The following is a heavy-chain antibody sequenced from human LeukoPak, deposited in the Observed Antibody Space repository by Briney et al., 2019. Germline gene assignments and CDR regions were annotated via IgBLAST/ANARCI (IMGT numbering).Heavy chain of an antibody. CDR3: AKSNWRDYYYYYYMDV. CDR2: ISGSGGST. CDR1: GFTFSSYA. V-gene: IGHV3-23*01. Sequence: PGGSLRLSCAASGFTFSSYAMSWVRQAPGKGLEWVSAISGSGGSTYYADSVKGRFTISRDNSKNTLYLQMNSLRAEDTAVYYCAKSNWRDYYYYYYMDVWGKGTTVTVSS. J-gene: IGHJ6*03. D-gene: IGHD1-20*01.